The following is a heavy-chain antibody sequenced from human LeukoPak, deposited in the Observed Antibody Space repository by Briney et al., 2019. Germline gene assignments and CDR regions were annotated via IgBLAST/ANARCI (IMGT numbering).Heavy chain of an antibody. J-gene: IGHJ4*02. CDR2: TSSDLNVK. D-gene: IGHD3-10*01. CDR3: AREGYYGSGSPPSLYLDY. V-gene: IGHV3-30-3*01. Sequence: GGSLGLSCAASGFTFRNYVIHWVRQAPGKGLEWVAVTSSDLNVKLYADSVKGRFTISRDNSRSTLYLQMNSLRPEDTAIYYCAREGYYGSGSPPSLYLDYWGQGTLVTVSS. CDR1: GFTFRNYV.